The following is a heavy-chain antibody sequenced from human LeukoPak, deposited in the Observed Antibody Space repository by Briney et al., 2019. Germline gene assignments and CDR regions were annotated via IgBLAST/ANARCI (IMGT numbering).Heavy chain of an antibody. Sequence: GGSLRLSGAASGFTVSSNYMSWVRQAPGKGLEWVSVIYSGGSTYYADSVKGRFTISRDNSKNTLYLQMNSLRAEDTAVYYCARANAEYYFDYWGQGTLVTVSS. J-gene: IGHJ4*02. CDR2: IYSGGST. D-gene: IGHD1-14*01. V-gene: IGHV3-66*01. CDR3: ARANAEYYFDY. CDR1: GFTVSSNY.